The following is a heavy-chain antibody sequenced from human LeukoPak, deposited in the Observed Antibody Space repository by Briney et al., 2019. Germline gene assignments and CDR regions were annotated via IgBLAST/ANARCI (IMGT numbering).Heavy chain of an antibody. Sequence: GGSLRLSCAASGFAFSSYWMTWVRQAPGQGLKWVANIKEDGSERYYLDSVKGRFTISRDNAKNSLYLQMNSLRAEDTAVYYCARGRFDGSGYYFFDIWGQGTMVTVSS. CDR2: IKEDGSER. V-gene: IGHV3-7*01. J-gene: IGHJ3*02. D-gene: IGHD3-22*01. CDR1: GFAFSSYW. CDR3: ARGRFDGSGYYFFDI.